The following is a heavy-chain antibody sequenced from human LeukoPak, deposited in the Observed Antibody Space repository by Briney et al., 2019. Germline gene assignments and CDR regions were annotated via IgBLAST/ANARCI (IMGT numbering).Heavy chain of an antibody. CDR2: IYHRGTT. CDR3: ARSPRRVTATIYFDY. D-gene: IGHD2-21*02. V-gene: IGHV4-38-2*02. Sequence: PSETLSLTCTVSGFFVSSGYYWGWIRQPPEKGLEWIGSIYHRGTTYYNPSLKSRVSMSVDTSKNQFSLKLTSVTAADTAVYYCARSPRRVTATIYFDYWGQGTLVTASS. CDR1: GFFVSSGYY. J-gene: IGHJ4*02.